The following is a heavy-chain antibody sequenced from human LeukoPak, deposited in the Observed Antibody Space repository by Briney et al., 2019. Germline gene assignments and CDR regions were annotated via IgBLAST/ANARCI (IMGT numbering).Heavy chain of an antibody. CDR2: IYYRGST. Sequence: KPPETLSLTCTVSGGSISSHYWSWIRQPPGKGLEWIGYIYYRGSTNYTPSLKSRVTMSLDTSKNQLFLKLSSVTAADTAVYYCATMVQGVHTYFGSWGQGNLVAVSS. CDR1: GGSISSHY. J-gene: IGHJ4*02. CDR3: ATMVQGVHTYFGS. V-gene: IGHV4-59*11. D-gene: IGHD3-10*01.